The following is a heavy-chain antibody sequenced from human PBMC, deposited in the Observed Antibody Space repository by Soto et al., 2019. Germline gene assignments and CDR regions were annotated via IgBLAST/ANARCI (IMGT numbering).Heavy chain of an antibody. CDR2: ISGSGGST. V-gene: IGHV3-23*01. J-gene: IGHJ4*02. Sequence: PGGSLRLSCAASGFTFSSYAMSWVRQAPGKGLEWVSAISGSGGSTYYADSVKGRFTISRDNSKNTLYLQMNSLRAEDTAVYYCAKARRTPRITQIAAAGRVFDYWGQGTLVTVSS. D-gene: IGHD6-13*01. CDR1: GFTFSSYA. CDR3: AKARRTPRITQIAAAGRVFDY.